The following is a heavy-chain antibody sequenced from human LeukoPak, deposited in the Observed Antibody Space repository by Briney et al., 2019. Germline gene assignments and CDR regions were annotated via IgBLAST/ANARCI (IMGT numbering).Heavy chain of an antibody. CDR3: AKGGGGSGSHYEV. D-gene: IGHD3-10*01. CDR1: GFTFSSYG. CDR2: ISYDGSNK. J-gene: IGHJ4*02. V-gene: IGHV3-30*18. Sequence: GRSLRLSCAASGFTFSSYGMHWVRQAPGKGLEWVAVISYDGSNKYYADSVKGRFTISRDNSKNTLYLQMNSLRAEDTAVYYCAKGGGGSGSHYEVWGQGTLVTVSS.